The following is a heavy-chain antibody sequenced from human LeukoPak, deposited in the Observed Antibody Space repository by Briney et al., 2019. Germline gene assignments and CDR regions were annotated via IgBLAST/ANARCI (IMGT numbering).Heavy chain of an antibody. D-gene: IGHD6-13*01. J-gene: IGHJ5*02. V-gene: IGHV3-23*01. CDR2: ISGSGGST. Sequence: GGSLRLSCAASGFTFSTYEMNWVRQAPGKGLEWVSAISGSGGSTYYADSVKGRFTISRDNSKNTLYLQMNSLRAEDTAVYYCAKPRPSYSSSWYDHWGQGTLVTVSS. CDR3: AKPRPSYSSSWYDH. CDR1: GFTFSTYE.